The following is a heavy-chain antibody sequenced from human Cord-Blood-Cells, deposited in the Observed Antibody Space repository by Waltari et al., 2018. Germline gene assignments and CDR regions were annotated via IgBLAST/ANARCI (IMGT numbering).Heavy chain of an antibody. J-gene: IGHJ4*02. CDR2: IRGCGGST. D-gene: IGHD4-4*01. CDR1: GFTFSSYA. V-gene: IGHV3-23*01. CDR3: AKAYDYSNYFFDY. Sequence: EVQLLESGGGLVQPGGSLRLSCAASGFTFSSYAMSWVRQAPGKGLEWVSAIRGCGGSTYYADSVKGLFTISRDNSKNTLYLQMNSLRAEDTAVYYCAKAYDYSNYFFDYWGQGTLVTVSS.